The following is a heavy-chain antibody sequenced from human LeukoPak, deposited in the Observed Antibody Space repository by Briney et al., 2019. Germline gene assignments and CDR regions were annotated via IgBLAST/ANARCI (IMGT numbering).Heavy chain of an antibody. J-gene: IGHJ6*03. CDR2: ISSSGSTI. D-gene: IGHD2-2*01. V-gene: IGHV3-11*04. CDR3: ARGVVPAATNYYYYYYMDV. Sequence: GGSLRLSCAASGFTFSDYYMSWIRQAPGKGLEWVSYISSSGSTIYYADSVKGRFTISRDNAKNSLYLQMNSLRAEDTAVYYCARGVVPAATNYYYYYYMDVWGKGTTVTVSS. CDR1: GFTFSDYY.